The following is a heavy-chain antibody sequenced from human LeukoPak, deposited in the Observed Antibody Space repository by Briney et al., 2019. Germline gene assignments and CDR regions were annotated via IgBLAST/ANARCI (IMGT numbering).Heavy chain of an antibody. CDR3: ARDYYDSSGYYYP. V-gene: IGHV1-2*02. J-gene: IGHJ5*02. Sequence: GASVKVSCKAPGYTFTGYYMHWVRQAPGQGLEWMGWINPNSGGTNYAQKFQGRVTMTRDTSISTAYMELSRLRSDDTAVYYCARDYYDSSGYYYPWGQGTLVTVSS. CDR1: GYTFTGYY. D-gene: IGHD3-22*01. CDR2: INPNSGGT.